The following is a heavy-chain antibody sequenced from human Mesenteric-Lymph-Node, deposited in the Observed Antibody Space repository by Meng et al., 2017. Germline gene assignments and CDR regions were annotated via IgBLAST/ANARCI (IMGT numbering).Heavy chain of an antibody. Sequence: QVRLVQSGAAVKKQWSSVKVSCKASGGTFSRYAISWVRQAPRQGLEWMGGIIPIFGTANYAQKFQGRVTITADESTSTAYMELSSLRSEDTAVYYCASVGYSYGYGYFDLWGRGTLVTVSS. J-gene: IGHJ2*01. V-gene: IGHV1-69*01. CDR2: IIPIFGTA. CDR3: ASVGYSYGYGYFDL. CDR1: GGTFSRYA. D-gene: IGHD5-18*01.